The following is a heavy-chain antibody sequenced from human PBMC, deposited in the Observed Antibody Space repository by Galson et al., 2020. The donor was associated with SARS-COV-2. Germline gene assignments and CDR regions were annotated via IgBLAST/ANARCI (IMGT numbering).Heavy chain of an antibody. CDR1: GFTFDDYT. Sequence: GGSLRLSCAASGFTFDDYTMHWVRQAPGKGLEWVSLISWDGGSTYYADSVKGRFTISRDNSKNSLYLQMNSLRTEDTALYYCAKEATYYYDSSGYFDYWSQGTLVTVSS. V-gene: IGHV3-43*01. J-gene: IGHJ4*02. CDR2: ISWDGGST. D-gene: IGHD3-22*01. CDR3: AKEATYYYDSSGYFDY.